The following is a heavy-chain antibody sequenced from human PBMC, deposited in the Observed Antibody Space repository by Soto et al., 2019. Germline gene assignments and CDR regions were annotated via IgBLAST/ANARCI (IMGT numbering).Heavy chain of an antibody. CDR1: GDSVSSNSAA. CDR3: ARASITIFGVVLHFDY. J-gene: IGHJ4*02. CDR2: TYYRSKWYN. D-gene: IGHD3-3*01. V-gene: IGHV6-1*01. Sequence: SQTLSLTCAISGDSVSSNSAAWNWIRQSPSRGLEWLGRTYYRSKWYNDYAVSVKSRITINPDTSKNQFSLQLNSVTPEDTAVYYCARASITIFGVVLHFDYWGQGTLVTVS.